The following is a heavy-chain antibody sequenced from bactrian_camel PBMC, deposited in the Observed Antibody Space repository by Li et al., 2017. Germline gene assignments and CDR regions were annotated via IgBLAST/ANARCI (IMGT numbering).Heavy chain of an antibody. CDR1: GSTNGRNC. V-gene: IGHV3S54*01. D-gene: IGHD1*01. CDR3: ARDSRIRTCGDTWRSLARYNF. CDR2: IYTGGDNT. Sequence: HVQLVESGGDTVQPGGSLRLSCAVSGSTNGRNCVAWFRQVPGKEREGVASIYTGGDNTYYVDSVKGRFTISQDNAKNTVYLQMNSLEPEDTAMYYCARDSRIRTCGDTWRSLARYNFWGQGTQVTVS. J-gene: IGHJ4*01.